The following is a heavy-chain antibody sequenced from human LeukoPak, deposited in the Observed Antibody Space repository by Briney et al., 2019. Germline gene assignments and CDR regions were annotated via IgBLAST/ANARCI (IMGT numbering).Heavy chain of an antibody. CDR3: ARPYDSSGSPREYYFDY. CDR2: ISYDGSNK. Sequence: SCKASGGTFSSYAMHWVRQAPGKGLEWVAVISYDGSNKYYADSVKGRFTISRDNSKNALYLQMNSLRAEDTAVYYCARPYDSSGSPREYYFDYWGQGTLVTVSS. J-gene: IGHJ4*02. D-gene: IGHD3-22*01. CDR1: GGTFSSYA. V-gene: IGHV3-30-3*01.